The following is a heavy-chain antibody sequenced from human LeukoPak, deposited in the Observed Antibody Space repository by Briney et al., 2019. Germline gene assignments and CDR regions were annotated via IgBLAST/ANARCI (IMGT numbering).Heavy chain of an antibody. CDR3: ARYTTLSTNWFDP. V-gene: IGHV4-31*03. CDR1: GGAISSDDYY. CDR2: SHYSGIT. D-gene: IGHD2/OR15-2a*01. Sequence: SETLSLTCTVSGGAISSDDYYWTWIRQHPGKGLEWIGYSHYSGITDYNPSLQSRVTISVDTSQNHFSLHLTSVTAADTAVYCCARYTTLSTNWFDPWGQGTLVTVSS. J-gene: IGHJ5*02.